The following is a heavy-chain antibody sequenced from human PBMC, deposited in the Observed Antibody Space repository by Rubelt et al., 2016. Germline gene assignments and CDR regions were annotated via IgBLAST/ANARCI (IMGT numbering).Heavy chain of an antibody. CDR1: GFTYTYST. Sequence: ASGFTYTYSTMTWVRQAPGKGLEWVSAISGNGGSTYYADSVRGRFTISRDNAKNSPYLQMNSLRAEDTAVYYCAREVTAVAASEFDYWGQGTLVTVSS. V-gene: IGHV3-23*01. J-gene: IGHJ4*02. D-gene: IGHD6-19*01. CDR3: AREVTAVAASEFDY. CDR2: ISGNGGST.